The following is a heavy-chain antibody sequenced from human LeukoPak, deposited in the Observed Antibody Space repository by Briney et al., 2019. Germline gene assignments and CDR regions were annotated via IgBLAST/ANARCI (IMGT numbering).Heavy chain of an antibody. D-gene: IGHD6-13*01. CDR3: AKGPPLSSWFPFDY. CDR2: MSGSGGST. J-gene: IGHJ4*02. Sequence: PGGSLRLSCAASGFTFSSYAMTWVRQAPGKGLEWVSGMSGSGGSTYYADSVKGRFTISRDNSKNTLYLQMNSLRAEDTAVYYCAKGPPLSSWFPFDYWGQGTLVTVSS. V-gene: IGHV3-23*01. CDR1: GFTFSSYA.